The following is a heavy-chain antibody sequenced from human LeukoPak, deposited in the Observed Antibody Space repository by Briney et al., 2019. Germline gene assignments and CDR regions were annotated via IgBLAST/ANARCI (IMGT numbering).Heavy chain of an antibody. CDR2: VYTTGSP. CDR3: ARDRGITTARGVPSWFDP. J-gene: IGHJ5*02. Sequence: NPSETLSLTCTVSGGSISSSNYYWTWIRQPAGKGLEWIGRVYTTGSPSYSPSLKSRVTISVDTSTNQFSLKLTSVSAADTAVYYCARDRGITTARGVPSWFDPWGQGTLVTVSS. D-gene: IGHD3-10*01. V-gene: IGHV4-61*02. CDR1: GGSISSSNYY.